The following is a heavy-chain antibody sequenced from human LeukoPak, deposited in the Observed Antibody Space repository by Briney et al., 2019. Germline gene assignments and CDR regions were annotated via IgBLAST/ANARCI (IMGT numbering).Heavy chain of an antibody. CDR1: GYTFTSYY. CDR2: INPSGGST. V-gene: IGHV1-46*01. CDR3: AREVGSEYYFDY. J-gene: IGHJ4*02. Sequence: ASVKVSCKASGYTFTSYYMHWVRQAPGQGLEWMGIINPSGGSTSYAQKFQGRVTMTRDTSTSTVYMELSSLGSEDTAVYYCAREVGSEYYFDYWGQGTLVTVSS. D-gene: IGHD3-10*01.